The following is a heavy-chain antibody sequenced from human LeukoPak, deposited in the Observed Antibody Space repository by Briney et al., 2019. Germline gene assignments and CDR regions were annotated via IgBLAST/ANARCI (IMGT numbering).Heavy chain of an antibody. Sequence: GGSLRLSCAASGFTVSSNYMSWVRQAPGKGLEWVSVIHTGGSTYYADSVKGRFTISRDNARNSLYLQMSNLRAEDTAVYFCARGGGLDVWGQGATVTVSS. CDR2: IHTGGST. J-gene: IGHJ6*02. D-gene: IGHD3-16*01. CDR3: ARGGGLDV. CDR1: GFTVSSNY. V-gene: IGHV3-53*01.